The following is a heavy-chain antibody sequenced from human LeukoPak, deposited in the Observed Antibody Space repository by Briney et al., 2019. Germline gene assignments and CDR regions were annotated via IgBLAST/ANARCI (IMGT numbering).Heavy chain of an antibody. CDR3: ARVSSSSWMLYWYFDL. CDR2: IIPIFGTA. Sequence: PSVKVSCKASGGTFSSYAISWVRQAPGQGLEWMGGIIPIFGTANYAQKFQGRVTITADESTSTAYMELSSLRSEDTAVYYCARVSSSSWMLYWYFDLWGRGTLVTVSS. D-gene: IGHD6-13*01. V-gene: IGHV1-69*13. J-gene: IGHJ2*01. CDR1: GGTFSSYA.